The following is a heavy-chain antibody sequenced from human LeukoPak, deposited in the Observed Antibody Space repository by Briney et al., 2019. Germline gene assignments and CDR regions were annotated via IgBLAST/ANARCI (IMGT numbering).Heavy chain of an antibody. V-gene: IGHV4-34*01. D-gene: IGHD1-26*01. CDR2: INHSGST. J-gene: IGHJ4*02. Sequence: SETLSLTCAVYGGSFSGYYWSWIRQPPGKGLEWIGEINHSGSTNYNPSLKSRVAISVDTSKNQFSLKLSSVTAADTAVYYCARWEAGSYYDFDYWGQGTLVTVSS. CDR1: GGSFSGYY. CDR3: ARWEAGSYYDFDY.